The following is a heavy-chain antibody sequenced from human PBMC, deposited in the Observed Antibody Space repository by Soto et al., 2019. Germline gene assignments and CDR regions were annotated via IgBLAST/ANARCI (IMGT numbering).Heavy chain of an antibody. CDR1: GFTFSNYA. D-gene: IGHD1-1*01. Sequence: GGSLRLSCAASGFTFSNYAMHWVRQAPGKGLEWVALTSYDGNNEYYTDSVKGRFTISRDNSKNTLFLQMNSPRPEDTAVYYCAKDKGVFNWATSYFDYWGQGALVTVSS. CDR3: AKDKGVFNWATSYFDY. CDR2: TSYDGNNE. J-gene: IGHJ4*02. V-gene: IGHV3-30*18.